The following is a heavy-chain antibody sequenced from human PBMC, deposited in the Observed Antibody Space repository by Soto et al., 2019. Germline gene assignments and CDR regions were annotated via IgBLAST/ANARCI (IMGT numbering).Heavy chain of an antibody. D-gene: IGHD6-13*01. CDR2: IYYSGST. Sequence: SETLSLTCTVSGGSISSSSYYWGWIRQPPGKGLEWIGSIYYSGSTYYNPSLKSRVTISVDTSKNQFSLKLSSVTAADTAVYYCARPRFEAAGMAAGRNWFDPWGQGTLVTVSS. V-gene: IGHV4-39*01. J-gene: IGHJ5*02. CDR3: ARPRFEAAGMAAGRNWFDP. CDR1: GGSISSSSYY.